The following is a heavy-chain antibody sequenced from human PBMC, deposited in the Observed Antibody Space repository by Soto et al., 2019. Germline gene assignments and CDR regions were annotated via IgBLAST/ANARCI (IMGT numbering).Heavy chain of an antibody. CDR2: IDPSDSYT. CDR3: ARRHFRVVENLDGMDV. Sequence: GESLKISCKGSGYSFTSYWISWVRQMPGKGLEWMGRIDPSDSYTNYSPSFQGHVTISADKSISTAYLQWSSLKASDTAMYYCARRHFRVVENLDGMDVWGQGTTVTVSS. CDR1: GYSFTSYW. D-gene: IGHD2-21*01. J-gene: IGHJ6*02. V-gene: IGHV5-10-1*01.